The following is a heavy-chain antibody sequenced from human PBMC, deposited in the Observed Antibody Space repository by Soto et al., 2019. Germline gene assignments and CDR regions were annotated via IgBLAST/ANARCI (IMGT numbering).Heavy chain of an antibody. V-gene: IGHV3-15*01. CDR1: GFTFSNAW. CDR2: IKSKTDGGTT. D-gene: IGHD6-13*01. J-gene: IGHJ6*03. Sequence: PGGSLRLSCAASGFTFSNAWMSWVRQAPGKGLEWVGRIKSKTDGGTTDYAAPVKGRFTISRDDSKNTLYLQMNSLKTEDTAVYYCTNAAPIAAALYYYYYMDVWGKGTTVTVSS. CDR3: TNAAPIAAALYYYYYMDV.